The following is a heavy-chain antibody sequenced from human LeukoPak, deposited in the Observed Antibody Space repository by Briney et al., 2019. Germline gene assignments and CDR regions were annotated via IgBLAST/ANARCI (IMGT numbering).Heavy chain of an antibody. CDR1: GGSTSSSSYY. Sequence: SETLSLTCTVSGGSTSSSSYYWGWIRQPPGKGLEWIGSIYNSGSTYYNPSLKSRVTISVDTSKNQFSLKLSSVTAADTAVYYCARGCVDSSGSCLDYWGQGTLVTVSS. V-gene: IGHV4-39*07. CDR2: IYNSGST. CDR3: ARGCVDSSGSCLDY. J-gene: IGHJ4*02. D-gene: IGHD3-22*01.